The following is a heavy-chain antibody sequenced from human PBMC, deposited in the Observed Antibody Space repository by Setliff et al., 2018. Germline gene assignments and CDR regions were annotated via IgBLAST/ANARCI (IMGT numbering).Heavy chain of an antibody. CDR2: ISPHTGNT. J-gene: IGHJ4*02. CDR3: SRLVRFCTRTACQRLSGGEF. D-gene: IGHD2-8*01. CDR1: GYTFDDYG. Sequence: KTSGYTFDDYGIAWVRQAPGQGLEWMGWISPHTGNTYYTPKLHGRVTLTTDTSARTAYMELRSLSSDDTAVYYCSRLVRFCTRTACQRLSGGEFWGQGTLVTVSS. V-gene: IGHV1-18*01.